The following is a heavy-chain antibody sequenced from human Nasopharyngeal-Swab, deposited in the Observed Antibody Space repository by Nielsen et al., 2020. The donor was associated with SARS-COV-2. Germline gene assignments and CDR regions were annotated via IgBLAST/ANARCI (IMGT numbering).Heavy chain of an antibody. D-gene: IGHD2-15*01. J-gene: IGHJ4*02. CDR3: ARDFGNGTPYFLDY. CDR1: GYTFSNYG. CDR2: ISAYNGDT. Sequence: ASVKVSCKASGYTFSNYGISWVRQAPGQGLVWMGWISAYNGDTAYAHKLQGRVTMTTDKSTGTAYLELRSLRSDDGAIYYCARDFGNGTPYFLDYWGQGTLVTVSS. V-gene: IGHV1-18*01.